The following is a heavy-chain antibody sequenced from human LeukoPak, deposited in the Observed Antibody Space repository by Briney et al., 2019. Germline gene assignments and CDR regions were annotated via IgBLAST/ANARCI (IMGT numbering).Heavy chain of an antibody. CDR2: IYYSGST. CDR3: ARGRGVIGVDNWFDP. CDR1: GGSISSSSYY. D-gene: IGHD3-10*01. V-gene: IGHV4-39*07. J-gene: IGHJ5*02. Sequence: SETLSLTCTVSGGSISSSSYYWGWVRQPPGKGLEWIGSIYYSGSTYHNPSLKSRVTISVDTSKNQFSLKLSSVTAADTAVYYCARGRGVIGVDNWFDPWGQGTLVTVSS.